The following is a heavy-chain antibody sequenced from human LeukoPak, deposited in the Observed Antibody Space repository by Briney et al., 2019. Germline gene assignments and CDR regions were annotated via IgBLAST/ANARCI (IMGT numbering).Heavy chain of an antibody. CDR3: AEVETYYDGSRYYPHYFDN. J-gene: IGHJ4*02. Sequence: PGGSLRLSCAAYGFTFGNYAMTWVRQAPGQGLEWVSVMSASGTSIYDADSVKGRFIISRDNSRNILYLQMNSLRAEDAALYYCAEVETYYDGSRYYPHYFDNWGQGTLVTVSS. CDR1: GFTFGNYA. V-gene: IGHV3-23*01. CDR2: MSASGTSI. D-gene: IGHD3-22*01.